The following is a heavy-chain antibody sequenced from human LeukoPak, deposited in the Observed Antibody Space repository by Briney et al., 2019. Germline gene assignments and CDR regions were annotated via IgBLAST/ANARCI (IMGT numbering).Heavy chain of an antibody. J-gene: IGHJ4*02. Sequence: QAGGSLRLSCAASGFTFSSYAMSWVRQAPGKGLEWVSAISGSGGSTYYADSVKGRFTISRDNSKNTLYLQMNSLRAEDTAVYYCARDRRSGSGYHPIDYWGQVTLVTVSS. CDR1: GFTFSSYA. V-gene: IGHV3-23*01. CDR2: ISGSGGST. CDR3: ARDRRSGSGYHPIDY. D-gene: IGHD3-22*01.